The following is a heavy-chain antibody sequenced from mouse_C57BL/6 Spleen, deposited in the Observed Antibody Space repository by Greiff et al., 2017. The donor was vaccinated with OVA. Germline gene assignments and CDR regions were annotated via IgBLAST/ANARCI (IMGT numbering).Heavy chain of an antibody. CDR2: IDPEDGET. Sequence: EVQLQQSGAELVKPGASVKLSCTASGFNIKDYYMHWVKQRPEQGLEWIGRIDPEDGETKYAPKFQGKATKTADTSSNTAYLQLSSLTSEDTAVEYCARACSAYGSSKYDFDDWGQGTTLTVSS. V-gene: IGHV14-2*01. CDR3: ARACSAYGSSKYDFDD. D-gene: IGHD1-1*01. CDR1: GFNIKDYY. J-gene: IGHJ2*01.